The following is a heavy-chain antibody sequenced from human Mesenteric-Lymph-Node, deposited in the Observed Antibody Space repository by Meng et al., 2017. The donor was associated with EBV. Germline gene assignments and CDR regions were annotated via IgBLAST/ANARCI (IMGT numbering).Heavy chain of an antibody. D-gene: IGHD4-17*01. CDR2: INPDSGGT. Sequence: LVQHGPGGKKPGAEVKVSCYASGYSSTGYHMHWVRQAPGQGLEWMGRINPDSGGTNYAQKFKGRVTMTRDTSISTAYMELSGLRSDDTAVYYCARLTTVTPNWFDPWGQGTLVTVSS. J-gene: IGHJ5*02. V-gene: IGHV1-2*06. CDR3: ARLTTVTPNWFDP. CDR1: GYSSTGYH.